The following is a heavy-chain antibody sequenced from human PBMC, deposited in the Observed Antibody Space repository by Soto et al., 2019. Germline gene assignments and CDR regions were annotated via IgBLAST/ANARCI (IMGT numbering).Heavy chain of an antibody. CDR1: GFTFGDYA. CDR2: IRSKAYGGTT. V-gene: IGHV3-49*04. CDR3: TRDLRYFDWLTIDY. J-gene: IGHJ4*02. D-gene: IGHD3-9*01. Sequence: GGSLRLSSTASGFTFGDYAMSWVRQAPGKGLEWVGFIRSKAYGGTTEYAASVKGRFTISRDDSKSIAYLQMNSLKTEDTAVYYCTRDLRYFDWLTIDYWGQGTLVTVSS.